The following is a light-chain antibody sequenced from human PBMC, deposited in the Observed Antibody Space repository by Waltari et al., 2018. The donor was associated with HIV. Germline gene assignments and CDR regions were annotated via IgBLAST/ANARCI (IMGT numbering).Light chain of an antibody. CDR1: SSNLGAGYD. V-gene: IGLV1-40*01. CDR2: ANT. J-gene: IGLJ3*02. CDR3: QSYDSSLSEGV. Sequence: QSVLTQPPSVSGAPGQRVTISCTGRSSNLGAGYDFHCYQQPPGAAPKLLIFANTKRPSGVPDRFSGSKSGTSASLAITGVQAEDEAVYYCQSYDSSLSEGVFGGGTKLAVL.